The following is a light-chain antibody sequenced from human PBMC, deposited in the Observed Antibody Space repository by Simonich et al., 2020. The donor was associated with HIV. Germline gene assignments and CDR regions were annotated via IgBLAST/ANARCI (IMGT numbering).Light chain of an antibody. CDR1: QSVLYSSNNKNY. Sequence: DIVMTQSPDSLAVSLGERATINCKSSQSVLYSSNNKNYLAWYQQKPGQPPKLLIYWASTRESGVPDRFRGSGSGTDFALTISSLQAEDVAVYYCQQYYGPPLTFGGGTKVEIK. J-gene: IGKJ4*01. CDR3: QQYYGPPLT. V-gene: IGKV4-1*01. CDR2: WAS.